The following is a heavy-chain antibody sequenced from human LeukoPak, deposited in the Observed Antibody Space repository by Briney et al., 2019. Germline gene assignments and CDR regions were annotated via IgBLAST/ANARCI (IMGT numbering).Heavy chain of an antibody. V-gene: IGHV4-39*07. D-gene: IGHD1-1*01. CDR1: GGSISSSSYY. CDR2: IYYSGST. Sequence: PSETLSLTCTVSGGSISSSSYYWGWIRQPPRKGLEWIGSIYYSGSTYYNPSLKSRVTISVDTSKNQFSLKLSSVTAADTAVYYCARNQLELPYYYYYMDVWGKGTTVTVSS. CDR3: ARNQLELPYYYYYMDV. J-gene: IGHJ6*03.